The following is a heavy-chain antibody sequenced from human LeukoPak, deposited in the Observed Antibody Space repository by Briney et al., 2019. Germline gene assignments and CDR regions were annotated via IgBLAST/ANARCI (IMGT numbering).Heavy chain of an antibody. CDR1: GYTFTSYY. J-gene: IGHJ3*02. D-gene: IGHD3-10*01. V-gene: IGHV1-46*01. CDR2: INPSGGST. CDR3: ARERVDVLLWFGEPTDAFDI. Sequence: ASVKVSCKASGYTFTSYYMHWVRQAPGQGLEWMGIINPSGGSTSYAHKFQGRVTMTRDTSTSTVYMELSSLRSEDTAVYYCARERVDVLLWFGEPTDAFDIWGQGTMVTVSS.